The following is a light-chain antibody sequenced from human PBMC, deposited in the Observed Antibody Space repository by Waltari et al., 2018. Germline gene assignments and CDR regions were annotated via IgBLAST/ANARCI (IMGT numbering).Light chain of an antibody. Sequence: QTVVTQEPPFSVSPGGTVTLPCGLSSGSVSTSNYPSWYQQTPGQPPRTLIYNTNTRSSGVPDRFSGSFLGNKAALTITGAQADDESDYYCVLYMGSGSWMFGGGTKLTVL. CDR1: SGSVSTSNY. CDR3: VLYMGSGSWM. CDR2: NTN. V-gene: IGLV8-61*01. J-gene: IGLJ3*02.